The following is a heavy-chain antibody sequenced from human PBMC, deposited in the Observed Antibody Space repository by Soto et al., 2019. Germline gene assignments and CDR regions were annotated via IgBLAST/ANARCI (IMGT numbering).Heavy chain of an antibody. V-gene: IGHV4-59*11. CDR2: ISYSGST. Sequence: PSETLSLTCTVSCGSISGHYWSWIRQPPGQGLQYIGYISYSGSTNYNPSLKSRVTISVDTSNNQFSLRLSSVTAADTAVYYCARDVGLQHDTGYYDFWSGKNNWFDPWGQGILVTVSS. CDR1: CGSISGHY. CDR3: ARDVGLQHDTGYYDFWSGKNNWFDP. J-gene: IGHJ5*02. D-gene: IGHD3-3*01.